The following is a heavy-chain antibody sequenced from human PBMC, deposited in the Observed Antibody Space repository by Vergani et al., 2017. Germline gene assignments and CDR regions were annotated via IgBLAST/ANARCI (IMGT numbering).Heavy chain of an antibody. D-gene: IGHD3-22*01. Sequence: QLQLQESGPGLVKPSETLSLTCTVSGGSISSSSYYWGWIRQPPGKGLEWIGSIYYSGSTYYNPSLKSRVTISVDTSTNQFSLKLSSVTAADTAVYYCARDLRESYYDSSGRGLDYWGQGTLVTVSS. V-gene: IGHV4-39*07. CDR3: ARDLRESYYDSSGRGLDY. CDR2: IYYSGST. CDR1: GGSISSSSYY. J-gene: IGHJ4*02.